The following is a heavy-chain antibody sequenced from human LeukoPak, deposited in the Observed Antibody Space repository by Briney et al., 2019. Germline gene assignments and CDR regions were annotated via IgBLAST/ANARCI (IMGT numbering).Heavy chain of an antibody. CDR2: IYTSGST. CDR3: ARDLEWFDY. Sequence: SETLSLTCTVSGGSISSGSYYWSWIRQPAGQGLEYIGRIYTSGSTNYNPSLKSRVTMSVDTSKNQFSLKLSSVTAADTAVYYCARDLEWFDYWGQGTLVTVSS. CDR1: GGSISSGSYY. V-gene: IGHV4-61*02. D-gene: IGHD3-3*01. J-gene: IGHJ4*02.